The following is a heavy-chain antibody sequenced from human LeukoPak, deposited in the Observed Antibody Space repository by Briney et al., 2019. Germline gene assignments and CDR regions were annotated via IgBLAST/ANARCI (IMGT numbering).Heavy chain of an antibody. D-gene: IGHD3-10*01. J-gene: IGHJ4*02. V-gene: IGHV1-24*01. CDR1: GYTLTEFP. Sequence: GALVKVSCKVSGYTLTEFPMHWVRQAPGKGLEWMGSFGPAAADTIYTQKFQGRVTMTEDTSTDTAYMELSSLRSEDTAVYFCASGHEGVFDYWGQGTLVTVSS. CDR3: ASGHEGVFDY. CDR2: FGPAAADT.